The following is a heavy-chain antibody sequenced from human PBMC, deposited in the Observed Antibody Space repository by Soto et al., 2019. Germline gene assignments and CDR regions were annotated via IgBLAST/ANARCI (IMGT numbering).Heavy chain of an antibody. Sequence: QVQLQESGPGLVKPSQTLSLTCTVSGGSINSGGYCWSWIRQHPGKGLDWIGCISYGGSTSYNPSLTIRVTISVDTSKNQFSLKLTSVTAADPAVYYCSRGILVWGQGALITVSS. J-gene: IGHJ4*02. V-gene: IGHV4-31*03. CDR2: ISYGGST. D-gene: IGHD5-18*01. CDR3: SRGILV. CDR1: GGSINSGGYC.